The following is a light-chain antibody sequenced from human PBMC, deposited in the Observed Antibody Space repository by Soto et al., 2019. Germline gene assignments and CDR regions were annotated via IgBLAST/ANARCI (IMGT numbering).Light chain of an antibody. V-gene: IGKV3-20*01. CDR1: QSVGST. Sequence: EIVLTQSPGTLSLSPGERATLSCRASQSVGSTLAWYQQKPGPPPRVLIYGASTRATGTPDRYSGSGSGTDFTLTISRLEPEDFAVYDCQQYGFSFPFGQGTKVEIK. CDR3: QQYGFSFP. CDR2: GAS. J-gene: IGKJ1*01.